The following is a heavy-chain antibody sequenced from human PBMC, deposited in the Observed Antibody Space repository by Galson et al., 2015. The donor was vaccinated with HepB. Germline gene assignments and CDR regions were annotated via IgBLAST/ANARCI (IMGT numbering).Heavy chain of an antibody. J-gene: IGHJ4*02. D-gene: IGHD5-24*01. V-gene: IGHV3-21*04. CDR3: AKDQEMATILGGSDY. CDR1: GFTFSSYS. Sequence: SLRLSCAASGFTFSSYSMNWVRQAPGKGLEWVSSISSSSSYIYYADSVKGRFTISRDNAKNSLYLQMNSLRAEDTAVYYCAKDQEMATILGGSDYWGQGTLVTVSS. CDR2: ISSSSSYI.